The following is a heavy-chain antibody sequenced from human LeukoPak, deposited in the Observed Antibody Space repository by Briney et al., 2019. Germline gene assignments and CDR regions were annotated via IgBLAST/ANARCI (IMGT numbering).Heavy chain of an antibody. V-gene: IGHV3-21*01. D-gene: IGHD1-26*01. CDR3: ARDGIVGATAFDY. CDR1: GFTFSSYS. Sequence: XCAASGFTFSSYSMXWVRQAPGKGLEWVSSISSSNSYIYYADSVKGRFTIYRDKAKNSLYMQMNSLRAEDTAVYYCARDGIVGATAFDYWGQGTLVTVSS. J-gene: IGHJ4*02. CDR2: ISSSNSYI.